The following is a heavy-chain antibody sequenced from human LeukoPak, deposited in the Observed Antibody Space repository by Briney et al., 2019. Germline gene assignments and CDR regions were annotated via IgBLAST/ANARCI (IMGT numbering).Heavy chain of an antibody. CDR2: IYPGDSDS. CDR1: GYSFTNYW. Sequence: GESLKISCKGSGYSFTNYWIGWVRQMPGNGLEWVAIIYPGDSDSRYSPSFQGQVTISADKSINTAYLQWSSLKASDTAMYYCARAGSYYYDSSGYRDDHEYFQHWGQGTLVTVSS. V-gene: IGHV5-51*01. CDR3: ARAGSYYYDSSGYRDDHEYFQH. D-gene: IGHD3-22*01. J-gene: IGHJ1*01.